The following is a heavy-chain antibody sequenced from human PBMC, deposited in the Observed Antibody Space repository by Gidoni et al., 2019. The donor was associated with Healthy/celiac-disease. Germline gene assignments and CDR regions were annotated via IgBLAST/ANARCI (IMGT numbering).Heavy chain of an antibody. J-gene: IGHJ6*02. CDR3: AKDSYCSSTSCYNGYYYGMDV. V-gene: IGHV3-9*01. CDR1: GFTFDDYA. Sequence: EVQLVESGGGSVQPGRSLRLSCAASGFTFDDYAMHWVRQAPGQGLEWVSGISWNSGSIGYADSVKDRFTISRDNAKNSLYLQMNSLRAEDTALYYCAKDSYCSSTSCYNGYYYGMDVWGQGTTVTVSS. D-gene: IGHD2-2*02. CDR2: ISWNSGSI.